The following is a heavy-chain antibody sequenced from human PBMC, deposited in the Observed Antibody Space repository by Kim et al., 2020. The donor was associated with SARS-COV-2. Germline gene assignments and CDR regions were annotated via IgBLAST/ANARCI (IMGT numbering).Heavy chain of an antibody. J-gene: IGHJ6*02. V-gene: IGHV3-48*02. CDR2: ISSSSSTI. CDR3: ARVQSGSSWEYYYYYGMDV. CDR1: GFTFSSYS. D-gene: IGHD6-13*01. Sequence: GGSLRLSCAASGFTFSSYSMNWVRQAPGKGLEWVSYISSSSSTIYYADSVKGRFTISRDNAKNSLYLQMNSLRDEDTAVYYCARVQSGSSWEYYYYYGMDVWGQGTTVTVSS.